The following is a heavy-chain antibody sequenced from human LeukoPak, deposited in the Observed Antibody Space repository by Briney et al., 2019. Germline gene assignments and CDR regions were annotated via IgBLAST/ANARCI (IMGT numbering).Heavy chain of an antibody. D-gene: IGHD3-10*01. Sequence: GGSLRLSCAASGFTFSSYTMKWVRQAPGKGLEWVSSISSSSSYIYYADSVKGRFTISRDTTQNSLYLQMNSLRAEDTALYYCARERTPKHYYGSGTYDRYFDHWGQGTLVTVSS. V-gene: IGHV3-21*01. CDR1: GFTFSSYT. CDR2: ISSSSSYI. CDR3: ARERTPKHYYGSGTYDRYFDH. J-gene: IGHJ4*02.